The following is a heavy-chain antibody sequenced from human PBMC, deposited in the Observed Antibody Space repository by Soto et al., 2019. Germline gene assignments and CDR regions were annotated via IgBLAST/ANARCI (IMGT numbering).Heavy chain of an antibody. CDR3: ATGTPPMTGLSSDY. CDR1: GYTLTELS. V-gene: IGHV1-24*01. D-gene: IGHD3-9*01. CDR2: FDPEDGET. J-gene: IGHJ4*02. Sequence: ASVKVSCKVSGYTLTELSMHWVRQAPGKGLEWMGGFDPEDGETIYAQKFQGRVTMTEDTSTDTAYMELSSLRSEDTAVYYCATGTPPMTGLSSDYWGQGTLVTVSS.